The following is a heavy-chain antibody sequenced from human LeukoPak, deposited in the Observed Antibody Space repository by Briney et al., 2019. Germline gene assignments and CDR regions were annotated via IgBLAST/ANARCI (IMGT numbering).Heavy chain of an antibody. CDR3: ARDTGGGYSCYDC. CDR1: GSILRSYS. D-gene: IGHD5-18*01. CDR2: IKQDGSEK. J-gene: IGHJ4*02. V-gene: IGHV3-7*01. Sequence: TGGSLRLSCAASGSILRSYSMSWVRQAPGKGLEWVANIKQDGSEKYYVDSVKGRFTISRDNAKNSLYLQMNSLRAEDTAVYYCARDTGGGYSCYDCWGQGTLVTVSS.